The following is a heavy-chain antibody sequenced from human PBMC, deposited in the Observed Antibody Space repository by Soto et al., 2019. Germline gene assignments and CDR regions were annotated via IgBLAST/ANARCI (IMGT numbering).Heavy chain of an antibody. CDR1: GFTFDDYA. Sequence: PGGSLRLSCAASGFTFDDYAMHWVRQAPGKGLEWVSGISWNSGSIGYADSVKGRFTISRDNAKNSLYLQMNSLRAEDTALYYCAKEGFSYGYDYWGQGTLVTVS. CDR2: ISWNSGSI. D-gene: IGHD5-18*01. CDR3: AKEGFSYGYDY. V-gene: IGHV3-9*01. J-gene: IGHJ4*02.